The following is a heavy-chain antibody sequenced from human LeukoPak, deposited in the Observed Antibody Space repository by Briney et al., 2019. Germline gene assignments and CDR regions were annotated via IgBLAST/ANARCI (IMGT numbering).Heavy chain of an antibody. CDR2: ISYDGSNK. V-gene: IGHV3-30*18. Sequence: GGSLRLSCAASGFTFSTYWMSWLRLAPGKGLEWVAVISYDGSNKYYADSVKGRFTISRDNSKNTLYLQMNSLRAEDTAVYYCAKAFRSGYYSIKDWGQGTLVTVSS. D-gene: IGHD3-22*01. CDR3: AKAFRSGYYSIKD. J-gene: IGHJ4*02. CDR1: GFTFSTYW.